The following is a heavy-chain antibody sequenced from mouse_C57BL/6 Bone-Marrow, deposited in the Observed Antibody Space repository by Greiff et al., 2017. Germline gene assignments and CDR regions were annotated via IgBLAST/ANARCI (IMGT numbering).Heavy chain of an antibody. D-gene: IGHD2-4*01. CDR2: ISSGSSTI. CDR1: GFTFSDYG. V-gene: IGHV5-17*01. Sequence: EVKLMESGGGLVKPGGSLQLSCAASGFTFSDYGMHWVRQAPEKGLEWVAYISSGSSTIYYADTVKGRFTISRDNAKNTLFLQMTSLRSEDTAMYYCARYDYGPPYAMDYWGQGTSVTVSS. CDR3: ARYDYGPPYAMDY. J-gene: IGHJ4*01.